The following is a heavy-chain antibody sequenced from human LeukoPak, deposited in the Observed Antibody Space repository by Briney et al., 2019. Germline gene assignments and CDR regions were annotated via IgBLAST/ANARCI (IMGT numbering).Heavy chain of an antibody. CDR2: ISAYNGNT. J-gene: IGHJ4*02. V-gene: IGHV1-18*01. D-gene: IGHD3-22*01. Sequence: GASVKVSCKASGYTFTSYGISWVRQAPGQGLEWMGWISAYNGNTNYAQKLQGRVTMTTDTSTSTAYMELRSLRSDDTAVYYCARDKIPLIHYYDSSGYPDYWGQGTLVTVSS. CDR3: ARDKIPLIHYYDSSGYPDY. CDR1: GYTFTSYG.